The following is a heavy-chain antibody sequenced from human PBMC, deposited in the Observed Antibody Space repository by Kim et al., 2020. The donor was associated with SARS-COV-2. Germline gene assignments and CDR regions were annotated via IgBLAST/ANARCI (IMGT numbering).Heavy chain of an antibody. V-gene: IGHV4-59*13. CDR1: GGSISSDS. CDR3: ARGLRQLKCFDY. J-gene: IGHJ4*02. D-gene: IGHD2-2*01. CDR2: IYYSGST. Sequence: SETLSLTCTVSGGSISSDSWNWIRQPPGKGLEWIGYIYYSGSTNYNPSLKSRVTISVDTSKNQFSLKLNSVTAADTAVYYCARGLRQLKCFDYWGQGTLVTVSS.